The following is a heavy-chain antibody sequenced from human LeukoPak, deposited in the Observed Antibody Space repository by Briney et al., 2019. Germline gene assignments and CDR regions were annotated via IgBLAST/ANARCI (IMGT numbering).Heavy chain of an antibody. V-gene: IGHV3-30*18. CDR2: ISYDGSNK. Sequence: GRSLRLSCAASGFTFSSYGMHWVRQAPGKGLEWVAVISYDGSNKYYADSVKGRFTISRDNSKNTLYLQMNSLRAEGTAVYYCAKGSPYCSGGSCYSGEYFQHWGQGTLVTVSS. CDR3: AKGSPYCSGGSCYSGEYFQH. CDR1: GFTFSSYG. J-gene: IGHJ1*01. D-gene: IGHD2-15*01.